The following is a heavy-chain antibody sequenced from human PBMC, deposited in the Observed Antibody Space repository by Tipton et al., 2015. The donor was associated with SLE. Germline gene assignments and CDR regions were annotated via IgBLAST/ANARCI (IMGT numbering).Heavy chain of an antibody. Sequence: TLSLTCAVYGGSFSGYYWGWIRQPPGKGLEWIGSIYHYGSTYYNPSLKSRVTISVDTSKNQFSLRLSSVTAADTAVYYCARSLYYYDAFDIWGQGTMVTVSS. D-gene: IGHD3-22*01. CDR1: GGSFSGYY. CDR3: ARSLYYYDAFDI. J-gene: IGHJ3*02. CDR2: IYHYGST. V-gene: IGHV4-34*01.